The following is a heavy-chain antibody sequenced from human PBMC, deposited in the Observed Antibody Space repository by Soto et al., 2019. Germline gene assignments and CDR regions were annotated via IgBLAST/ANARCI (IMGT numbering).Heavy chain of an antibody. CDR2: INHSGST. V-gene: IGHV4-34*01. J-gene: IGHJ6*02. CDR3: ARLFTDYEFWSGYWSGYYYGMDV. Sequence: SETLSLTCAVYGGSFSGYYWSWIRQPPGKGLEWIGEINHSGSTNYNPSLKSRVTISVDTSKNQFSLKLSSVTAADTAVYYCARLFTDYEFWSGYWSGYYYGMDVWGQGTTVTVSS. CDR1: GGSFSGYY. D-gene: IGHD3-3*01.